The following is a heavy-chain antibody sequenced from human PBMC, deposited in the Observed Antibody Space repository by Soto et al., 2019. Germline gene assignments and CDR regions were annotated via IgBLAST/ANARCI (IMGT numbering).Heavy chain of an antibody. D-gene: IGHD2-21*02. J-gene: IGHJ3*02. CDR1: GFTFTSSA. CDR2: IVVGSGNT. V-gene: IGHV1-58*01. Sequence: ASVKVSCKASGFTFTSSAVQWVRQARGQRLEWIGWIVVGSGNTNYAQKFQERVTITRDMSTSTAYMELSSLRSEDTAVYYCAASPVVTDDAFDIWGQGTMVTVS. CDR3: AASPVVTDDAFDI.